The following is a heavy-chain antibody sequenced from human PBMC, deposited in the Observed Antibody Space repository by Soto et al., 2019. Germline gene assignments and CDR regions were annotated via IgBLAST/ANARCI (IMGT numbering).Heavy chain of an antibody. CDR1: GGSISSYY. CDR2: IYYSGST. Sequence: SETLSLTCTVSGGSISSYYWSWIRQPPGKGLEWIGYIYYSGSTNYNPSLKSRVTIPVDTSKNQFSLKLSSVTAADTAVYYRARVFYLPSKSPYCSGGSCFPPGLYYFDYWGQGTLV. J-gene: IGHJ4*02. CDR3: ARVFYLPSKSPYCSGGSCFPPGLYYFDY. V-gene: IGHV4-59*01. D-gene: IGHD2-15*01.